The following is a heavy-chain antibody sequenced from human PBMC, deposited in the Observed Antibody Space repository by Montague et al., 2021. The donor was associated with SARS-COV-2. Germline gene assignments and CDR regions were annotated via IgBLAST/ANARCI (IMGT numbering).Heavy chain of an antibody. CDR1: GYSFTTYW. V-gene: IGHV5-51*01. D-gene: IGHD6-13*01. CDR2: IYPGDSDT. J-gene: IGHJ6*02. CDR3: ARVGRQQLVRLSGMDV. Sequence: QSGAEVKKPGESLKISCKASGYSFTTYWIGWVRQMPGKGLEWMGFIYPGDSDTRYSPSFQGQVTISVDNSINTAYLQWSSLKASDTAMYYCARVGRQQLVRLSGMDVWGQGTTVTVSS.